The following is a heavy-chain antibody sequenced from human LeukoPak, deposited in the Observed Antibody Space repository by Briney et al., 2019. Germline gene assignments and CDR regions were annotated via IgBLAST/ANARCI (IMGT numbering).Heavy chain of an antibody. CDR2: IYYSGST. CDR1: GGSISSYY. V-gene: IGHV4-59*01. CDR3: AADTAMVKGGFDP. Sequence: SETLSLTCTVSGGSISSYYWSWIRQPPGKGLEWIGYIYYSGSTNYNPPLKSRVTISVDTSKNQFSLKLSSVTAADTAVYYCAADTAMVKGGFDPWGQGTLVTVSS. J-gene: IGHJ5*02. D-gene: IGHD5-18*01.